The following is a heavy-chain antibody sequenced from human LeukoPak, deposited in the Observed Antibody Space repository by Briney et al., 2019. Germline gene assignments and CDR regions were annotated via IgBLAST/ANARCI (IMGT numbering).Heavy chain of an antibody. CDR1: GFTLSSYS. Sequence: PGGSLRLSCAASGFTLSSYSMNWVRQAPGKGLEWVSFISSSSSYIYYADSVKGRFTISRDNAKNSLYLQMNSLRAEDTAVYYCARVEGDYDYFDYWGQGTLVTVSS. CDR2: ISSSSSYI. V-gene: IGHV3-21*01. J-gene: IGHJ4*02. CDR3: ARVEGDYDYFDY. D-gene: IGHD4-17*01.